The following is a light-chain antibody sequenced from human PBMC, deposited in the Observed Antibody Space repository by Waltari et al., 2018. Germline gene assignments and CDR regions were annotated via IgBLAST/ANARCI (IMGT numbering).Light chain of an antibody. CDR3: LQYDNLPYA. CDR2: DAC. V-gene: IGKV1-33*01. CDR1: QDIQTF. J-gene: IGKJ2*01. Sequence: DTQMTQSPSSLSASVGDRVTITCQASQDIQTFLNWFKQKPGKAPQLLIYDACKLETGVPSRFSGSGSGTSFTFTISSLQPHDSAVCFCLQYDNLPYAFGQGTRLEI.